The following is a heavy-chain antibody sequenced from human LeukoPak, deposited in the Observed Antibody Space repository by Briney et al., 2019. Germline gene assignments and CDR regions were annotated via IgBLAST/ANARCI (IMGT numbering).Heavy chain of an antibody. V-gene: IGHV3-48*01. CDR1: GFAFSNHN. J-gene: IGHJ3*02. D-gene: IGHD5-18*01. Sequence: GESLRLSCVASGFAFSNHNMDWVRQAPGKGLEWVSYISGSGDAIFYADSVRGRFTISRDNAKNSVYLQMNSLRAEDTAVYYCARDLSSRGYTYGTPAFTFDIWGQGTMVTVSS. CDR2: ISGSGDAI. CDR3: ARDLSSRGYTYGTPAFTFDI.